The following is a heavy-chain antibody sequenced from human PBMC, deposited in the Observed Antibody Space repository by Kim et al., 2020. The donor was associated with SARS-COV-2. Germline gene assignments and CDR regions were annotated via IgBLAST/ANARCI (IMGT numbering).Heavy chain of an antibody. CDR3: AKDIDNWNYVKPNYYYYYGMDV. D-gene: IGHD1-7*01. J-gene: IGHJ6*02. CDR2: ISGDGGST. CDR1: GFTFDDYA. V-gene: IGHV3-43*02. Sequence: GGSLRLSCAASGFTFDDYAMHWVRQAPGKGLEWVSLISGDGGSTYYADSVKGRFTISRDNSKNSLYLQMNSLRTEDTALYYCAKDIDNWNYVKPNYYYYYGMDVWGQGTTVTVSS.